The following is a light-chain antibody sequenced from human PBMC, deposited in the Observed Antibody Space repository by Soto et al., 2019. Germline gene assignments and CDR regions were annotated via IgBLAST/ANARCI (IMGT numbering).Light chain of an antibody. CDR1: FSNIGTNY. CDR3: GAWDKSLRELL. CDR2: DTE. V-gene: IGLV1-51*01. Sequence: QSVLTQPPSVSAAPGQRVTISCSGSFSNIGTNYVSWYQQFPGTAPKLLIVDTEKRPSGIPDRFSGSKSGTSATLAITGLQTGDEADYYCGAWDKSLRELLFGGGTKLTVL. J-gene: IGLJ2*01.